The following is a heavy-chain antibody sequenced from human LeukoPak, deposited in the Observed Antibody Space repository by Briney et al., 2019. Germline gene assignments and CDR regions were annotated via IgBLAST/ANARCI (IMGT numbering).Heavy chain of an antibody. D-gene: IGHD5-12*01. J-gene: IGHJ4*02. CDR3: ARDRSGYDSSFDY. Sequence: GGSLRLSCAASGFTFSTYAMSWVRQAPGKGLEWVSLISGSGGSTYYADSVKGRFTISRDNAKNTLYLQMNSLRAEDTAVYYCARDRSGYDSSFDYWGQGTLVTVSS. CDR2: ISGSGGST. V-gene: IGHV3-23*01. CDR1: GFTFSTYA.